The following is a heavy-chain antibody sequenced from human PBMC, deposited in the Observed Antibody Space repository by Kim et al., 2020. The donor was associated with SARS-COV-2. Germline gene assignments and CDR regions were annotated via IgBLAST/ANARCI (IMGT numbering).Heavy chain of an antibody. CDR2: ISGSGGST. Sequence: GGSLRLSCAASGFTFSSYAMSWVRQAPGKGLEWVSAISGSGGSTYYADSVKGRFTISRDNSKNTLYLQMNSLRAEDTAVYYCAKDGGAAKYSSSWYVGLDYYYGMDVWCQGTTVTVSS. J-gene: IGHJ6*02. CDR1: GFTFSSYA. CDR3: AKDGGAAKYSSSWYVGLDYYYGMDV. D-gene: IGHD6-13*01. V-gene: IGHV3-23*01.